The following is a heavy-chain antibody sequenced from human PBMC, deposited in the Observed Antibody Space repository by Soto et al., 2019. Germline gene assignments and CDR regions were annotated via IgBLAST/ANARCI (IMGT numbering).Heavy chain of an antibody. CDR3: ARSNIAAAAPYGMDV. Sequence: QVQLVQSGAEVKKPGSSVKVSCKAYGGTFSSYTISWVRQAPGQGLEWMGRIIPILGIANYAQKFQGRVTINADKTTSTAYLELCSLRSADTAVYYCARSNIAAAAPYGMDVWCQGTTVTFAS. CDR1: GGTFSSYT. D-gene: IGHD6-13*01. CDR2: IIPILGIA. J-gene: IGHJ6*02. V-gene: IGHV1-69*02.